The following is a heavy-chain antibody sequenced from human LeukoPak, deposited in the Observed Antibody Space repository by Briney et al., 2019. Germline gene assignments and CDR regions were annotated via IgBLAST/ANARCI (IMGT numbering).Heavy chain of an antibody. Sequence: PSETLSLTCTVSGGSISSGGYYWSWIRQHPGKGLEWIGYIYYSGSTYYNPSLKSRVTISVDTSKNQFSLKLSSVTAADTAVYYCARESGGIAAAGKEFDYWGQGTLVTVSS. J-gene: IGHJ4*02. V-gene: IGHV4-31*03. D-gene: IGHD6-13*01. CDR2: IYYSGST. CDR3: ARESGGIAAAGKEFDY. CDR1: GGSISSGGYY.